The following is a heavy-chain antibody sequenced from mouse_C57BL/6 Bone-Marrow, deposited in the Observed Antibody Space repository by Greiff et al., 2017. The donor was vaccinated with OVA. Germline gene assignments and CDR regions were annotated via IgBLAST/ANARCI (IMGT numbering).Heavy chain of an antibody. CDR3: ARTDYGSRGGYFDV. D-gene: IGHD1-1*01. J-gene: IGHJ1*03. CDR1: GYAFTNYL. CDR2: INPGSGGT. V-gene: IGHV1-54*01. Sequence: VKLQESGAELVRPGTSVKVSCKASGYAFTNYLIEWVKQRPGQGLEWIGVINPGSGGTNYNEKFKGKATLTADKSSSTAYMQLSSLTSEDSAVYFCARTDYGSRGGYFDVWGTGTTVTVSS.